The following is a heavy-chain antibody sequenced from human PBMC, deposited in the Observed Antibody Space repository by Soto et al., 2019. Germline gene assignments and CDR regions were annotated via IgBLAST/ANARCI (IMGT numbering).Heavy chain of an antibody. CDR1: GFPLTRQG. Sequence: GVSLTLACAASGFPLTRQGVNWVRQAPGKGLEWVSSISSTTNYIYYGDSMKGRFTISRDNAKNSLYLEMNSLRAEDTAVYYCARESEDLTSNFDYWGQGTMVNVS. J-gene: IGHJ4*02. CDR3: ARESEDLTSNFDY. CDR2: ISSTTNYI. V-gene: IGHV3-21*06.